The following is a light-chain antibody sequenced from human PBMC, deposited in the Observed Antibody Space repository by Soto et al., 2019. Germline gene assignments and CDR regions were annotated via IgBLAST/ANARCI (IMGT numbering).Light chain of an antibody. Sequence: QSALTQPASVSGSPGQSITISCTGTSSDVGGYNYVSWYQQHPGKAPKLMIYGVSNRPSGVSIRFSGFKSDNTAYLTISGLQAEDEDDYYCSSYVSSSTLDVFGTGTKLTVL. V-gene: IGLV2-14*01. CDR3: SSYVSSSTLDV. CDR2: GVS. CDR1: SSDVGGYNY. J-gene: IGLJ1*01.